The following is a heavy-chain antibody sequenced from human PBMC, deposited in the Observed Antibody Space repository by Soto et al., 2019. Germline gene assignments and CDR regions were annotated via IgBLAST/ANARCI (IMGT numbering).Heavy chain of an antibody. J-gene: IGHJ3*02. D-gene: IGHD3-10*02. V-gene: IGHV4-61*08. CDR2: IQYSGGT. CDR1: GGSVGSGAYY. Sequence: PSETLSLTCTVSGGSVGSGAYYWSWIRQAPGNALEWIGYIQYSGGTNYNSSLKSRVTISVDRSRNQFSLKLTSVTAADTAFYYCARHDYSDRTFDIWGQGTMVTVSS. CDR3: ARHDYSDRTFDI.